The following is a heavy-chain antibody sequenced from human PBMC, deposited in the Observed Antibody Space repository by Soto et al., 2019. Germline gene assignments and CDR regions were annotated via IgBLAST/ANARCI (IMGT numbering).Heavy chain of an antibody. J-gene: IGHJ4*02. D-gene: IGHD4-17*01. V-gene: IGHV3-9*01. CDR1: GFTFDDYA. CDR2: ISWNSGNL. CDR3: AKGASTTGFACNDY. Sequence: VQLVESGGGLVQPGRSLRLSCAASGFTFDDYAMHWVRQGPGKGLEWVSSISWNSGNLGYADSVKGRFTISRDNAKNSLYLQMNSLRGEDTALYYCAKGASTTGFACNDYWGQGTLVTVSS.